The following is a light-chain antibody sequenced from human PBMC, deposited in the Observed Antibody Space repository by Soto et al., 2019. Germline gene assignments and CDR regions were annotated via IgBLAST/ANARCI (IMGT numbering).Light chain of an antibody. J-gene: IGKJ1*01. Sequence: IVMTQSPATLSVSPGERANLSCRASQSVGTKLAWYQQTPGQAPRLLIYGASYRATGIPARISGRGSGTEFTLAIASLQSEDFAVYYCQQYSTWLWTFGQGTKVEIK. CDR3: QQYSTWLWT. V-gene: IGKV3-15*01. CDR1: QSVGTK. CDR2: GAS.